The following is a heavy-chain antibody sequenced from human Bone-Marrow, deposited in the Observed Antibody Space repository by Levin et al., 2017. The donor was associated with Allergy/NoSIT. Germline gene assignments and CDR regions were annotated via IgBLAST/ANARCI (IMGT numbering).Heavy chain of an antibody. CDR1: GFIFSNYA. CDR3: AGYDTSAYHSPFDY. CDR2: ISGSGGNT. J-gene: IGHJ4*02. Sequence: LSLTCAASGFIFSNYAMNWVRQAPEKGLEWVSQISGSGGNTHYADSVKGRFTFSRDNSKNTLYLQMNSLRAEDTAVYYCAGYDTSAYHSPFDYWGQGTLVTVSS. D-gene: IGHD3-22*01. V-gene: IGHV3-23*01.